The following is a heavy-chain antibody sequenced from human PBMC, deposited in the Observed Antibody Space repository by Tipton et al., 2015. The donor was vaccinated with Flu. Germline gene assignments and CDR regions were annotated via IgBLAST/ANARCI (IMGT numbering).Heavy chain of an antibody. CDR2: IFHSGNT. CDR3: ARRDYSNYVSEPKNWFDS. V-gene: IGHV4-39*07. Sequence: TLSLTCSASGSSIRSSNYYWGWIRQPPGKGLEWIGNIFHSGNTYHNPSLKSRVTISVDTSKNHFSLKLSSVTAADTAVYYCARRDYSNYVSEPKNWFDSWGQGALVIVSS. J-gene: IGHJ5*01. D-gene: IGHD4-11*01. CDR1: GSSIRSSNYY.